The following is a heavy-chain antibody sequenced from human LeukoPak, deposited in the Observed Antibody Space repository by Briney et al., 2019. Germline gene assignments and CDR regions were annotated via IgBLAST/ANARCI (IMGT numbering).Heavy chain of an antibody. CDR1: GFTFSNYA. D-gene: IGHD2-2*01. V-gene: IGHV3-23*01. CDR2: ISGSGGST. J-gene: IGHJ4*02. Sequence: GGSLRLSCAASGFTFSNYAMSWVRQAPGKGLEWVSAISGSGGSTYYAASVKGRFTISRDNSKNTLYLQMNSLRAEDAAVYYCAKDLGRVVVPAAYDFWGQGTLVTVSS. CDR3: AKDLGRVVVPAAYDF.